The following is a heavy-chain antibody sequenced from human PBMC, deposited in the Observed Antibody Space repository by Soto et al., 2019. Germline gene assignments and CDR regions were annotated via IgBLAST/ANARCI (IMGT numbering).Heavy chain of an antibody. J-gene: IGHJ4*02. CDR1: GYIFPGYY. D-gene: IGHD6-19*01. CDR3: ARPLYSSSGY. V-gene: IGHV1-2*02. Sequence: ASVTLSFKACGYIFPGYYMHWVRQAPGQGLEWMGWINPNSGGTNYAQRFQGRVTMTRDTSISTAYMELSRLRSDDTAVYYCARPLYSSSGYWGQGTLVTVSS. CDR2: INPNSGGT.